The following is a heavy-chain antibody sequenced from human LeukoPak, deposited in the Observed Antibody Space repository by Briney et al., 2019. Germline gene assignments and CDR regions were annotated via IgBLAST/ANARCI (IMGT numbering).Heavy chain of an antibody. Sequence: ASVKVSCKASGYIFTDNYMHWVRQAPGQGLEWMGWINPSNGGTKYAQKFQGRVTMTRDTSISTAFMELSRLRSDDTATYYCARAGGVTVTTTWGQGTLVTVSS. J-gene: IGHJ5*02. CDR2: INPSNGGT. V-gene: IGHV1-2*02. CDR1: GYIFTDNY. CDR3: ARAGGVTVTTT. D-gene: IGHD4-11*01.